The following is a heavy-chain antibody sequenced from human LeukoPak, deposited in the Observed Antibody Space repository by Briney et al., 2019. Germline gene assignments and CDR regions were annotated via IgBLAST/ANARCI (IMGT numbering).Heavy chain of an antibody. Sequence: SETLSLTCTVSGGSISSYYWSRIRQPAGKGLEWIGRIYTSGSTNYNPSLKSRVTMSVDTSKNQFSLKLSSVTAADTAVYYCARDRGQLLDYYYYYYMDVWGRGTTVTVSS. CDR1: GGSISSYY. CDR2: IYTSGST. V-gene: IGHV4-4*07. CDR3: ARDRGQLLDYYYYYYMDV. J-gene: IGHJ6*03. D-gene: IGHD2-2*01.